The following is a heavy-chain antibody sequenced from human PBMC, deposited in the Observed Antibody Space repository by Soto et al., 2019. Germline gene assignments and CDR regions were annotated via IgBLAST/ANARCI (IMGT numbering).Heavy chain of an antibody. D-gene: IGHD3-22*01. CDR1: GYTFTSYG. V-gene: IGHV1-18*01. J-gene: IGHJ6*02. Sequence: QVQLVQSGAEVKKPGASVKVSCKASGYTFTSYGISWVRQAPGQGLEWMGWISAYNGNTNYAQKLQGRVTMTTDTATSTAYMELRSLSSDDTAVYYCARGGRHDSSGYYLPFSGMDVWGQGTTVTVSS. CDR2: ISAYNGNT. CDR3: ARGGRHDSSGYYLPFSGMDV.